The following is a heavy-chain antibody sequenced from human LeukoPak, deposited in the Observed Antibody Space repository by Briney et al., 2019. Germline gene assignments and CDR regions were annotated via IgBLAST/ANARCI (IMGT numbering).Heavy chain of an antibody. CDR2: INPSGGST. CDR1: GYTFTSCD. Sequence: ASVKVSCKASGYTFTSCDINWVRQATGQGLEWMGIINPSGGSTSYAQKFQGRVTMTRDTSTSTVYMELSSLRSEDTAVYYCARSREAAPGNDYWGQGTLVTVSS. CDR3: ARSREAAPGNDY. V-gene: IGHV1-46*01. J-gene: IGHJ4*02. D-gene: IGHD2-15*01.